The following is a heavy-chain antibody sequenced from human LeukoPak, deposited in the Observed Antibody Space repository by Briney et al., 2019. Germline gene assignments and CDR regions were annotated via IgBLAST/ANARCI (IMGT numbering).Heavy chain of an antibody. D-gene: IGHD3-10*01. CDR3: AKSLGLLWFGVNMDV. V-gene: IGHV3-30*02. Sequence: GGSLRLSCAASGFTFSSYGMHWVRQAPGKGLEWVAFIRYDGSNKYYADSVKGRFTISRDNSKNTLYLQMNSLRAEDTAVYYCAKSLGLLWFGVNMDVWGKGTTVTISS. CDR2: IRYDGSNK. CDR1: GFTFSSYG. J-gene: IGHJ6*04.